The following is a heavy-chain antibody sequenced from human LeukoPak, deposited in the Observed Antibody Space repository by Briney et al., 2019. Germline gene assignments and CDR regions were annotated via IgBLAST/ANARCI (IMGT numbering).Heavy chain of an antibody. CDR2: ISSSGSTI. J-gene: IGHJ4*02. CDR1: GFSFNSFE. V-gene: IGHV3-48*03. D-gene: IGHD6-19*01. CDR3: ARGWYNSGYYCDY. Sequence: GGSLRLSCAASGFSFNSFEMSWVRQAPGKGLEWVSYISSSGSTIYYADSVKGRFTISRDNAKNSLYLQMNSLRAEDTAVYYCARGWYNSGYYCDYRGQGTLVTVSS.